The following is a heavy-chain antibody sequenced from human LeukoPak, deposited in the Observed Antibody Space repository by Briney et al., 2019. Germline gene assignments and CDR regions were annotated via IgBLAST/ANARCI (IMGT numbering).Heavy chain of an antibody. Sequence: SETLSLTCAVYGGSFSGYYWSWIRQPPGKGLEWIGEINHSGSTNYNPSLKSRVTISVDTSKNQFSLKLSSVTAADTAVYYCARQRLRCQWNWFDPWGQGTLVTVSS. CDR1: GGSFSGYY. D-gene: IGHD4-17*01. CDR3: ARQRLRCQWNWFDP. CDR2: INHSGST. J-gene: IGHJ5*02. V-gene: IGHV4-34*01.